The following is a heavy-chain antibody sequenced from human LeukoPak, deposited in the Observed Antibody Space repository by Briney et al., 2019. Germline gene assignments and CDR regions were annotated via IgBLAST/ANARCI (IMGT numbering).Heavy chain of an antibody. Sequence: SETLSLTCTVSGGSIRSSYYYWGWIRQPPGKGLEWIGSIYDSGSTYYNPSLKSRVTISVDTSKNQFSLKLNSVTAADTAVYYCARRTSGNYGSDYWGQGTLVTVSS. J-gene: IGHJ4*02. CDR1: GGSIRSSYYY. V-gene: IGHV4-39*01. D-gene: IGHD1-26*01. CDR3: ARRTSGNYGSDY. CDR2: IYDSGST.